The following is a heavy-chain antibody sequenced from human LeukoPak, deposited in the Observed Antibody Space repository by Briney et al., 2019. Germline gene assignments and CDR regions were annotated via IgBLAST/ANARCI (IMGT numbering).Heavy chain of an antibody. D-gene: IGHD3-9*01. CDR2: ISGTGYQT. Sequence: GGTLRLFCASSVFTFNTYALSWVRQAPGKGLEWVSLISGTGYQTDYADSVKGRFTISRHNSKNTLYLQMNSLKSEDTAVYYCAKHLRTNFWFFDHWGQGTLVTVSS. V-gene: IGHV3-23*01. J-gene: IGHJ4*02. CDR3: AKHLRTNFWFFDH. CDR1: VFTFNTYA.